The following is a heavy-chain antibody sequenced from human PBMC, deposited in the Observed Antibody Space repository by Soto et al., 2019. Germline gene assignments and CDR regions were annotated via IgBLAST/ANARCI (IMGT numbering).Heavy chain of an antibody. CDR3: ARDQVAKWAPGSAMVNYYYGMDA. J-gene: IGHJ6*02. Sequence: QVQLVQSGAEVKKPGASVKVSCKASGYTFTSYGISWVRQAPGQGLEWMGWISVDDGDTNYAQNFQGRVTMSKDTSTSTAYMEMRSLRSDDTAVYYCARDQVAKWAPGSAMVNYYYGMDAWGQGTTVTVSS. CDR2: ISVDDGDT. V-gene: IGHV1-18*04. D-gene: IGHD5-18*01. CDR1: GYTFTSYG.